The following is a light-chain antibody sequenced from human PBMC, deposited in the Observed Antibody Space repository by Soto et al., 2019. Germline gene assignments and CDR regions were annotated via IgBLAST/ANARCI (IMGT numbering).Light chain of an antibody. V-gene: IGKV3D-7*01. Sequence: EIVLTQSPGTLSLSPGERATLSCRASQSLNSSYLAWYQQKPGQAPRLLIYGAATRATGVPARFSGSGSGTDFTLTINSLQSEDFAIYYCQQYYDWPPWTFGQGTKVEIK. CDR3: QQYYDWPPWT. CDR2: GAA. CDR1: QSLNSSY. J-gene: IGKJ1*01.